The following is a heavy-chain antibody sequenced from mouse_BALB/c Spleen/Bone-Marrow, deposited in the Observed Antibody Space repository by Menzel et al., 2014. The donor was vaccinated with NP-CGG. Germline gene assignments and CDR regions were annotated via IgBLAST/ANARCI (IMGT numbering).Heavy chain of an antibody. D-gene: IGHD2-4*01. CDR3: ARRDYYDYAWFAY. CDR2: INPYNGGT. Sequence: DVQLQESGPALVKPGASMKISCKASGYSFTGYTMNWVKQSHGKNLEWIGLINPYNGGTTYNQKFKGKATLTVDKSSSTAYMELLSLTSEDSAVYYCARRDYYDYAWFAYWGQGTLVTVSA. V-gene: IGHV1-18*01. CDR1: GYSFTGYT. J-gene: IGHJ3*01.